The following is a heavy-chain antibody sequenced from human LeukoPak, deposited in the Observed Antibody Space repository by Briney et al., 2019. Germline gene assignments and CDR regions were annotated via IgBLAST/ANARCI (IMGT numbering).Heavy chain of an antibody. J-gene: IGHJ4*02. CDR2: ISASGRGT. CDR3: ARAGYDY. V-gene: IGHV3-21*01. Sequence: GGSLRLSCAASGFTVSSNYMSWVRQAPGKGLEWVSSISASGRGTYYADSVKGRFTISRDNAKNSLYLQMNSLRAEDTAVYYCARAGYDYWGQGTLVTVSS. D-gene: IGHD5-12*01. CDR1: GFTVSSNY.